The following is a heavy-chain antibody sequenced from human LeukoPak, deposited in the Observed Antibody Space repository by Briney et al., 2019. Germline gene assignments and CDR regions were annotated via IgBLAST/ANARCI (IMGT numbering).Heavy chain of an antibody. CDR1: GGSLSGYY. J-gene: IGHJ3*02. CDR3: ARLITGTTTAFDI. V-gene: IGHV4-34*01. D-gene: IGHD1-7*01. Sequence: PSETLSLTCAVYGGSLSGYYWSWIRQPPGKGLEWIGEINHSGSTNYNPALKSGVTISVDTSKNQFSPKLSSVTAADTAVYYCARLITGTTTAFDIWGQGTMVTVSS. CDR2: INHSGST.